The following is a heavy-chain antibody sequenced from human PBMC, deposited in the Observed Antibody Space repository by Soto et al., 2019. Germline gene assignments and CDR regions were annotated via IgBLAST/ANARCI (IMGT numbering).Heavy chain of an antibody. V-gene: IGHV3-73*01. Sequence: GGSLRLSCAASGLTFSDSAIHWVRQASGKGLEWVGRIRSKTNNYATTYAASVKGRFTISRDDSKNTAYLQMNSLKTEDTAVYYCTRHLIDSWGQGTLVTAPQ. CDR3: TRHLIDS. J-gene: IGHJ4*02. CDR1: GLTFSDSA. CDR2: IRSKTNNYAT.